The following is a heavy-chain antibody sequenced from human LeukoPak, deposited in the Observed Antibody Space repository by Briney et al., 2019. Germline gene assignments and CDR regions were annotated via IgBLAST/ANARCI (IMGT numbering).Heavy chain of an antibody. CDR3: ARDQRVTGRPDIDY. CDR1: GFTFRNHW. CDR2: ISSDGSST. V-gene: IGHV3-74*03. J-gene: IGHJ4*02. Sequence: GGSLRLSCAASGFTFRNHWMHWVRQTPGKGLVWVSRISSDGSSTTYADSVKGRFTISRDNAKNTLYLQMNNLRAEDTAMYYCARDQRVTGRPDIDYWGQGTPVIVSS. D-gene: IGHD6-6*01.